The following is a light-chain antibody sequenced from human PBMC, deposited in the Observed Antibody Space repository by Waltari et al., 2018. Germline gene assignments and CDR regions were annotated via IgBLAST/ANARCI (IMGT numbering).Light chain of an antibody. J-gene: IGLJ2*01. CDR3: SSYTSSSTPG. V-gene: IGLV2-14*01. Sequence: QSALTQPASVSGSPRQSITISCTGTSSDVGGYNYVSWYQQHPGKAPKLMIYEVSNRPSGVSNRFSGSKSGNTASLTISGLQAEDEADYYCSSYTSSSTPGFGGGTKLTVL. CDR1: SSDVGGYNY. CDR2: EVS.